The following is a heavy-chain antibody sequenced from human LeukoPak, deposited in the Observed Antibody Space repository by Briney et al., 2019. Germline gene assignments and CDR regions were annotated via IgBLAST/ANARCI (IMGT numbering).Heavy chain of an antibody. CDR2: INPNSGGT. CDR3: ARDPQQLDYFDY. V-gene: IGHV1-2*06. D-gene: IGHD6-13*01. Sequence: ASVKVSCKASGYTFTGYYMHWVRQAPGQGLEWMGLINPNSGGTNYAQKLHGRVTMTRDTSISTAYMELSRLRSDATAVYYCARDPQQLDYFDYWGQGTLVTVSS. CDR1: GYTFTGYY. J-gene: IGHJ4*02.